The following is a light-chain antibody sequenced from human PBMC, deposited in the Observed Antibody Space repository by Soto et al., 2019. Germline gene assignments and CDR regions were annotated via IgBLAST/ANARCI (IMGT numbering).Light chain of an antibody. Sequence: EIVMPQSPATLSVSPGERATLSCRASQSVSSNLAWYQQKPGQAPRLLIYAASTRATGVPARFSGSGSGTEFTLTISSLQSEDFAVYYCQQYNNWPQTFGQGTKVDIK. CDR1: QSVSSN. V-gene: IGKV3-15*01. CDR2: AAS. CDR3: QQYNNWPQT. J-gene: IGKJ1*01.